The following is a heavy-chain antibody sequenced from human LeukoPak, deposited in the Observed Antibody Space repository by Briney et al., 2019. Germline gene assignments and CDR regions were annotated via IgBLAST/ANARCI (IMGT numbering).Heavy chain of an antibody. J-gene: IGHJ4*02. D-gene: IGHD6-19*01. V-gene: IGHV3-49*04. Sequence: PGRSLLLSCTPSGFPSGDYAMSWVRQAPGEGREWLRFIGRAVYGVTTEYAASVKGRFTISRDDSKSIAYLQMNSLKAEDTAVYYCTRDHRYRSGWNPGEFDYWGQGALVTVSS. CDR1: GFPSGDYA. CDR3: TRDHRYRSGWNPGEFDY. CDR2: IGRAVYGVTT.